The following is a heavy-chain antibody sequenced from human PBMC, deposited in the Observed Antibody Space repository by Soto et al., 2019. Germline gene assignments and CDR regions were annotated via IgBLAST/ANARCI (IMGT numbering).Heavy chain of an antibody. Sequence: ASVKVSCKASGYTFTSYGITWVRQAPGQGLEWVGWISPYNGRTDYAQDFRGRVTMTRDTSTSTAYMELRSLTSDDTAVYFCAKDVYGNNERAAFDLCGQGTRVTVS. CDR3: AKDVYGNNERAAFDL. CDR1: GYTFTSYG. J-gene: IGHJ3*01. CDR2: ISPYNGRT. V-gene: IGHV1-18*01. D-gene: IGHD4-17*01.